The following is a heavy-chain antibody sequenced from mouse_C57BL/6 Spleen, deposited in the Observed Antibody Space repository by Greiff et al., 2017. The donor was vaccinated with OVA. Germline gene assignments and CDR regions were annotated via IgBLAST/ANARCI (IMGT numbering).Heavy chain of an antibody. Sequence: EVQVVESGGGLVQPGGSLKLSCAASGFTFSDYYMYWVRQTPEKRLEWVAYISNGGGSTYYPDTVKGRFTISRDNAKNTLYLQMSRLKSEDTAMYYCARRDGYPYYDAMDYWGQGTSVTVSS. V-gene: IGHV5-12*01. CDR2: ISNGGGST. CDR3: ARRDGYPYYDAMDY. CDR1: GFTFSDYY. J-gene: IGHJ4*01. D-gene: IGHD2-3*01.